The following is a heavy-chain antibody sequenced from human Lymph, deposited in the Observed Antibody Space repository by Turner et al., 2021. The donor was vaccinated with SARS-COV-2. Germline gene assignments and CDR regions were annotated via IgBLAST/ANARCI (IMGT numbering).Heavy chain of an antibody. CDR2: MNWSGGSI. CDR3: AKDLAGTYYSSFDY. J-gene: IGHJ4*02. V-gene: IGHV3-9*01. CDR1: GFTFDDYA. D-gene: IGHD1-26*01. Sequence: EVQLVESGGGLVQPGRSLRLSCAASGFTFDDYAMHWVRQAPGKGREWGSGMNWSGGSIAYADSVKGRFTISRDNPKNSMYLQMNSLRAEDTAFYYCAKDLAGTYYSSFDYWGQGTLVTVSS.